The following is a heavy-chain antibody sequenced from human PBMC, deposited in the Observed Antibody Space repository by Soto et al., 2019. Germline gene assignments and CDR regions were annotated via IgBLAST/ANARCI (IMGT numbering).Heavy chain of an antibody. CDR2: ISYDGSNK. CDR1: GFTFSSYA. V-gene: IGHV3-30-3*01. Sequence: GGSLRLSCAASGFTFSSYAMHWVRQAPGKGLEWVAVISYDGSNKYYADSVKGRFTISRDNSRNTLYLQMNSLRAEDTAVYYCARDVEGGSSQYYYYYYGMDVWGQGTTVTVSS. J-gene: IGHJ6*02. CDR3: ARDVEGGSSQYYYYYYGMDV. D-gene: IGHD1-26*01.